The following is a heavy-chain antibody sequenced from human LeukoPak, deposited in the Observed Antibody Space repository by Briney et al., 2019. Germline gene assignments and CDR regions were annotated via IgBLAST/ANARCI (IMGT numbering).Heavy chain of an antibody. CDR1: GFTFSSFA. CDR3: ARDRGAYCGGDCYLGFDY. D-gene: IGHD2-21*02. J-gene: IGHJ4*01. Sequence: GGSLRLSCAASGFTFSSFAMSWVRQAPGKGLEWVSSIAGSSGYISYADSVKGRFTISRDNAKKSLYLQTTSLTAEDTAVYYCARDRGAYCGGDCYLGFDYWGRGTLVTVSS. CDR2: IAGSSGYI. V-gene: IGHV3-21*01.